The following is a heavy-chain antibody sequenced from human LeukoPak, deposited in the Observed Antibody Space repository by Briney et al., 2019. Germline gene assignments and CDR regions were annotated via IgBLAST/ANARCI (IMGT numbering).Heavy chain of an antibody. V-gene: IGHV3-21*01. Sequence: GGSLRLSCAASGFTFSSYSRNWVRQAPGKGLEWVSSISSSSSYIYYADSMKGRFTISRDNAKNSLYLQMNSLRAEDTAVYYCARDPGEGRVPAANYWGQGTLVTVSS. CDR1: GFTFSSYS. D-gene: IGHD2-2*01. J-gene: IGHJ4*02. CDR2: ISSSSSYI. CDR3: ARDPGEGRVPAANY.